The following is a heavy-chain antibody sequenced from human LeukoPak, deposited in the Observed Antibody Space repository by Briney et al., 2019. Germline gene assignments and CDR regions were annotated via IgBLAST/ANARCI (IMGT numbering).Heavy chain of an antibody. V-gene: IGHV4-61*02. CDR1: GGSISSANYY. CDR3: ARGGHTCGDYYYYYMDV. Sequence: PSETLSLTCTVSGGSISSANYYWSWIRQPAGKGLEWIGRIYTSGSTTYNPSLKSRVTTSVDTSKNQVYLKLSSVTAADTAVYYCARGGHTCGDYYYYYMDVWGKGTTVTVSS. D-gene: IGHD2-21*01. CDR2: IYTSGST. J-gene: IGHJ6*03.